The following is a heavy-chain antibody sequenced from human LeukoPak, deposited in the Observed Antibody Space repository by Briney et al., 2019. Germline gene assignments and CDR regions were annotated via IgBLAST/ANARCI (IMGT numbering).Heavy chain of an antibody. J-gene: IGHJ4*02. Sequence: SETLSLTCTVSGGPISSYYWTWIRQPPGKGLEWIGYISYTGRTHYNTSLASRVTISLDTSKNQFALKLSSVTAADTAVYYCARGAPSEIVGVTASGPSFDYWGQGTLVTVSS. CDR2: ISYTGRT. CDR3: ARGAPSEIVGVTASGPSFDY. V-gene: IGHV4-59*12. D-gene: IGHD3-16*01. CDR1: GGPISSYY.